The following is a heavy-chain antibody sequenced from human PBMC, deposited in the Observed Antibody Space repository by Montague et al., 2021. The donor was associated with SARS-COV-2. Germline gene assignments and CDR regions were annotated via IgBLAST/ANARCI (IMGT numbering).Heavy chain of an antibody. D-gene: IGHD3-22*01. CDR1: GFIFNDYE. J-gene: IGHJ6*02. CDR2: ISRSGSII. Sequence: SLSLSCAASGFIFNDYEMNWVRQAPGKGLEWVSYISRSGSIIYYADSVKGRFTISRDNTKKSLFLQMKRLRAEDTAIYFCARDGFLHDTSGNLKSYNGMDVWGQGTAVTVS. V-gene: IGHV3-48*03. CDR3: ARDGFLHDTSGNLKSYNGMDV.